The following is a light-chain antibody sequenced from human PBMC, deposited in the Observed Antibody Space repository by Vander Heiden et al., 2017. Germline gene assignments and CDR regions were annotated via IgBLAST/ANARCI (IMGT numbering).Light chain of an antibody. CDR3: LLYMGSGISV. V-gene: IGLV8-61*01. J-gene: IGLJ3*02. CDR2: TTN. Sequence: QTVVTQAPSFSVSPGGTVTITCGLTSASVSPSYNPSWYQQPPGHPTRTLIYTTNTRSSGVPDRFSGSIRGNKAALTITGAQADDESDYYGLLYMGSGISVFGGGTKLTVL. CDR1: SASVSPSYN.